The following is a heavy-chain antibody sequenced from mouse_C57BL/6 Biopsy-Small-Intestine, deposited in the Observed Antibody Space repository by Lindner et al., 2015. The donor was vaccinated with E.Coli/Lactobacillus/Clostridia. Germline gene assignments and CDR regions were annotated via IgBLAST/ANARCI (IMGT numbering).Heavy chain of an antibody. V-gene: IGHV1-19*01. J-gene: IGHJ2*01. CDR3: TRGYYDGSFDN. CDR1: GYTFADFY. CDR2: VNPTKDDT. Sequence: VQLQESGPELVKPGASVKMSCKASGYTFADFYMNWVKQSHGKSLEWIGRVNPTKDDTNYNQRFKDKATLTVDTSLSTAYMQLNSLTSEDSAVYYCTRGYYDGSFDNWGQGTTLTVSS. D-gene: IGHD1-1*01.